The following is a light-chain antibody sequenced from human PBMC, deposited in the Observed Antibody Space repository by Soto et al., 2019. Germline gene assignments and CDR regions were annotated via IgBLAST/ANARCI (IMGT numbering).Light chain of an antibody. CDR1: QAISTW. CDR2: AAS. J-gene: IGKJ1*01. Sequence: DIQMTQSPSSVSASVGDRVTITCRARQAISTWLAWYQQKPGKAPKLLIYAASNLQTGVPSRFSVSGSGTDVTLTISSLQHEDFATYYCQQANSFPRTFGQGTKVEIK. V-gene: IGKV1D-12*01. CDR3: QQANSFPRT.